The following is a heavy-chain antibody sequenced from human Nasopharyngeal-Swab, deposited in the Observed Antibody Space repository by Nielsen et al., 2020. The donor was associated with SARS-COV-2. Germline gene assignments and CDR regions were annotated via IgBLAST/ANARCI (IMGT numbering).Heavy chain of an antibody. CDR3: ARGYCSSTSCYYFDY. Sequence: ASVKVSCKASGYTFTSYGISWVRQAPGQGLEWMGWISAYNGNTNYAQKLQGRVTMTTDTSTSTAYLELRSLRSDDTAVYYCARGYCSSTSCYYFDYWGQGTLVTVSS. J-gene: IGHJ4*02. D-gene: IGHD2-2*01. CDR1: GYTFTSYG. V-gene: IGHV1-18*04. CDR2: ISAYNGNT.